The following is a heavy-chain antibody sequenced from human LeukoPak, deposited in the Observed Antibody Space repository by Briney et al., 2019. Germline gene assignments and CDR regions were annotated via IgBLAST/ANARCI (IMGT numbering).Heavy chain of an antibody. Sequence: ASVKVSCKASGYTFTSYSISWVRQAPGQGLEWMGWISTYNGNTNYAQKLQGRVTMTTDTSTSTAYMELRSLRSDDTAVYYCARYGLRLPAGRDYYGMDVWGQGTTVTVSS. CDR2: ISTYNGNT. V-gene: IGHV1-18*01. CDR1: GYTFTSYS. J-gene: IGHJ6*02. CDR3: ARYGLRLPAGRDYYGMDV. D-gene: IGHD2-2*01.